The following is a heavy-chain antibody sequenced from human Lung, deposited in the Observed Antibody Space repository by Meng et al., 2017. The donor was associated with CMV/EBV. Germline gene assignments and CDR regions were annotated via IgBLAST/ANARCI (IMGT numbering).Heavy chain of an antibody. V-gene: IGHV1-69*05. CDR1: GGTFSGYA. CDR3: ASTENTVIVDAFDS. Sequence: SVXVSXKASGGTFSGYAISWVRQAPGQGLEWMGGSIPIFGTANYAQKFQGRVTITTDESTSTAYMELSSLRSEDTAVYYCASTENTVIVDAFDSWGQGTXVTVSS. CDR2: SIPIFGTA. D-gene: IGHD4-11*01. J-gene: IGHJ3*02.